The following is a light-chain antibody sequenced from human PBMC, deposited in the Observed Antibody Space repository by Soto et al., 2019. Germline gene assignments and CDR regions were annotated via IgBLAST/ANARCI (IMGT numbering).Light chain of an antibody. CDR2: GAS. V-gene: IGKV3-20*01. CDR3: QQYTGPPTT. CDR1: QTVSSNY. J-gene: IGKJ5*01. Sequence: EIVLTQSPDTLSLSPGERATLYCRASQTVSSNYLAWCQQRPGQAPRLLIYGASTRAAGIPDRFSGSGSGTDLTLTITRLEPEDSAVYFCQQYTGPPTTFGQGTRLEIK.